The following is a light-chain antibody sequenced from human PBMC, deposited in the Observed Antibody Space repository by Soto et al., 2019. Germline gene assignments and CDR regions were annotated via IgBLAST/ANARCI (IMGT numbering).Light chain of an antibody. Sequence: EIVLTQSPATLSLSPGERATLSCRASQSVNNFLAWDQQRPGQAPRLLMYEASNRATGVPARFSGSGSGTDFTLTISSLEPEDFAIYYCQQRRNWPPTFGQGTKVDIK. CDR1: QSVNNF. CDR3: QQRRNWPPT. J-gene: IGKJ1*01. CDR2: EAS. V-gene: IGKV3-11*01.